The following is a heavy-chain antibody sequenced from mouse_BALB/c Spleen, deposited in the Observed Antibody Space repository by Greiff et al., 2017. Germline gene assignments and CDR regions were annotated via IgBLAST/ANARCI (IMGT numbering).Heavy chain of an antibody. Sequence: VQLQQSGAELVRPGALVKLSCKASGFNIKDYYMHWVKQRPEQGLEWIGWIDPENGNTIYDPKFQGKASITADTSSNTAYLQRSSLTSEDTAVYYCARGGYDGAWFAYWGQGTLVTVSA. CDR3: ARGGYDGAWFAY. J-gene: IGHJ3*01. V-gene: IGHV14-1*02. CDR1: GFNIKDYY. D-gene: IGHD2-2*01. CDR2: IDPENGNT.